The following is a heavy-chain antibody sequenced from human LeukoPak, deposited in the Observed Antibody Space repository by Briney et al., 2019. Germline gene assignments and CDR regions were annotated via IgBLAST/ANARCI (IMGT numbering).Heavy chain of an antibody. CDR2: IYSGGTT. Sequence: PGGSLRLSCAAPGFTFSYYSMNWVRQAPGKGLEWGSVIYSGGTTYYTDSVKGRFTISRENTKKNMYLQMTSLRAEDTAVFYCARHSSGSLDYWGQGTLVTVSS. J-gene: IGHJ4*02. D-gene: IGHD6-19*01. V-gene: IGHV3-66*04. CDR3: ARHSSGSLDY. CDR1: GFTFSYYS.